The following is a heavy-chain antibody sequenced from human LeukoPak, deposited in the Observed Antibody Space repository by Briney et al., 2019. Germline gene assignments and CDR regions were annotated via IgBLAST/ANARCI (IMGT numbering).Heavy chain of an antibody. CDR1: GFTLSSYV. Sequence: GGSLRLSCAASGFTLSSYVLSWVRQAPGKGLEWVSAISGSDGSTYYADSVKGRFTISRDNSKNTLYLQMNGLRVDDTAVYYCASRDIPGAETFDYWGQGALVTVSS. CDR2: ISGSDGST. V-gene: IGHV3-23*01. J-gene: IGHJ4*02. CDR3: ASRDIPGAETFDY. D-gene: IGHD1-26*01.